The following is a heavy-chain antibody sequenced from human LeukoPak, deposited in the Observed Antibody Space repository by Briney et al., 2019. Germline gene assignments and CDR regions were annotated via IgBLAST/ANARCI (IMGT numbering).Heavy chain of an antibody. CDR2: MSHDSSDE. Sequence: PGGSLRLSSAASGFNFGYYGMHWVRQAPGKGLGWVAIMSHDSSDEFYADSVKGRFTISRDNSRNTLYLQMNTLRPDDTALYYCARERHFDWLFGFGPWGQGTVVTVSS. CDR3: ARERHFDWLFGFGP. D-gene: IGHD3-9*01. J-gene: IGHJ5*02. V-gene: IGHV3-30*03. CDR1: GFNFGYYG.